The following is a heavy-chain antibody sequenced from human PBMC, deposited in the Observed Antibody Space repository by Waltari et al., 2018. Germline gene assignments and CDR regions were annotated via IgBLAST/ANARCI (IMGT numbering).Heavy chain of an antibody. D-gene: IGHD6-19*01. CDR3: ARHIAVAGRDWFDP. J-gene: IGHJ5*02. V-gene: IGHV4-39*01. CDR1: DGSISSSSYY. CDR2: IYYRGST. Sequence: QLQLQESGPGLVKPSETLSLTCTVSDGSISSSSYYLCWIRQPPGKGLEWIGSIYYRGSTYYNPSLKSRVTISVDTSKNQFSLKLSSVTAADTAVYYCARHIAVAGRDWFDPWGQGTLVTVSS.